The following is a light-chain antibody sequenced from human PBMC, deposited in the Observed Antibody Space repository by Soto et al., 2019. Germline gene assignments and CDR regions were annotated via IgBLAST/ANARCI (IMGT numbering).Light chain of an antibody. J-gene: IGKJ5*01. CDR2: DTS. Sequence: EVVLTQSPATLSLSPGERATLSCRASQSVSSFLAWYQQKPGQAPRLLIYDTSNRATGIPARFRGSGAGTDFTLTISSLEPEDFAVYYCQQRNSRPSITFGQGTRLEIK. CDR1: QSVSSF. CDR3: QQRNSRPSIT. V-gene: IGKV3-11*01.